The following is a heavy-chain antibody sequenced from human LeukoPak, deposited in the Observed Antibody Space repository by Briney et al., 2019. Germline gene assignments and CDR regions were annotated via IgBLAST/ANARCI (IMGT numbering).Heavy chain of an antibody. CDR3: ARDVGHSYES. CDR2: IYSGGST. V-gene: IGHV3-53*01. Sequence: GGSLRLSCAASGFTFSSYSMNWVRQAPGKGLEWVSVIYSGGSTYYADSVKGRFTISRDNSKNTLYLQMNSLRAEDTAVYYCARDVGHSYESWGQGTLVTVSS. CDR1: GFTFSSYS. D-gene: IGHD5-18*01. J-gene: IGHJ5*02.